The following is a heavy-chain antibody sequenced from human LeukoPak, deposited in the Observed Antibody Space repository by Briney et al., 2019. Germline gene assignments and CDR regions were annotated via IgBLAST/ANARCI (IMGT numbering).Heavy chain of an antibody. V-gene: IGHV3-21*01. Sequence: GGSLRLSCAASGFTFSSYSMNWVRQAPGKGLEWVSSISSSSSYIYYADSVKGRFNISRDNAKNSLYLQMNSLRAEDTAVYYCARDLEEGSGWLEYWGQGTVVTVS. D-gene: IGHD6-19*01. CDR1: GFTFSSYS. J-gene: IGHJ4*02. CDR3: ARDLEEGSGWLEY. CDR2: ISSSSSYI.